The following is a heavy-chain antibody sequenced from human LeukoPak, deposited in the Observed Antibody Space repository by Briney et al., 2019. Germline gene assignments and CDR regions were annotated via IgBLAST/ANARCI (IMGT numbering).Heavy chain of an antibody. CDR3: ARGVSPYSSSLGDYYYMDV. CDR1: GGSISSYY. CDR2: IYYSGST. D-gene: IGHD6-6*01. J-gene: IGHJ6*03. Sequence: PSETLSLTCTVSGGSISSYYWSWIRQPPGKGLKWIGYIYYSGSTSYSPSLRSRVTISVDTSKNQFSLKLSSVTAADTAVYYCARGVSPYSSSLGDYYYMDVWGKGTTVTISS. V-gene: IGHV4-59*01.